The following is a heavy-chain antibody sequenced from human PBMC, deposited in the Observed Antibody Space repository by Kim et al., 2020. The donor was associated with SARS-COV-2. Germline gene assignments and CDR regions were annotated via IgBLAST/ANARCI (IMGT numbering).Heavy chain of an antibody. Sequence: ASVKVSCKASGYTFTSYGISWVRQAPGQGLEWMGWISAYNGNTNYAQKLQGRVTMTTDTSTSTAYMELRSLRSDDTAVYYCARFYYCSSTSCYGWFDPWGQGTLVTVSS. D-gene: IGHD2-2*01. CDR3: ARFYYCSSTSCYGWFDP. V-gene: IGHV1-18*04. J-gene: IGHJ5*02. CDR2: ISAYNGNT. CDR1: GYTFTSYG.